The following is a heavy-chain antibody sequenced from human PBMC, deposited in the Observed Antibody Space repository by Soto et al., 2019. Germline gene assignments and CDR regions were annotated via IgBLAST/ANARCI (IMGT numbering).Heavy chain of an antibody. CDR2: IYYSGST. D-gene: IGHD1-1*01. Sequence: QVQLQESGPGLVKPSQTLSLTCTVSGGSISSGGYYWSWIRQHPGKGLEWIGYIYYSGSTYYNPSHTSRLXXXVXXSKNQCSLKLSSVTAADTAVYYCARWPQLEPRFDYWGQGTLVTVSS. V-gene: IGHV4-31*03. CDR1: GGSISSGGYY. CDR3: ARWPQLEPRFDY. J-gene: IGHJ4*02.